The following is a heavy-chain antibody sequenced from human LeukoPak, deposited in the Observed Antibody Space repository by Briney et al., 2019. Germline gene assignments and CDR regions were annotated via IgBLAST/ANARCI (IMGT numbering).Heavy chain of an antibody. CDR3: ATGHSSGWFDY. D-gene: IGHD6-19*01. CDR2: IYYPTTT. Sequence: PSETLSLTCTVSGGSFSSDYWSWIRQSPGTELEWIGYIYYPTTTNYNPSLKSRVTMSLDTSKNHFSLDLTSVTGADTAVYFCATGHSSGWFDYWGQGTLVTVSS. V-gene: IGHV4-59*01. CDR1: GGSFSSDY. J-gene: IGHJ4*02.